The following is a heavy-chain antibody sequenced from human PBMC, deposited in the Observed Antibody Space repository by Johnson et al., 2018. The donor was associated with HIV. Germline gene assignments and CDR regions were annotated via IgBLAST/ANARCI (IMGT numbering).Heavy chain of an antibody. CDR1: GFTVSTNY. J-gene: IGHJ3*02. CDR3: ARDPIAFRNDYGSGSAFDI. Sequence: MQLVESGGGVVQPGGSLRLSCAASGFTVSTNYMSWIRQAPGKGLEWVSVIYSGDTTSYADSVKGRFTISRDNSKNTLFLQMNSLRPEDTAVYHCARDPIAFRNDYGSGSAFDIWGQGTMVTVSS. D-gene: IGHD3-10*01. CDR2: IYSGDTT. V-gene: IGHV3-66*02.